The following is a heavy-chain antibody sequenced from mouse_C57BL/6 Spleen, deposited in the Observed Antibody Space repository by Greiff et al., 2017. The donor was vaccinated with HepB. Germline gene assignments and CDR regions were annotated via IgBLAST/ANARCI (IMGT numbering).Heavy chain of an antibody. J-gene: IGHJ4*01. V-gene: IGHV1-82*01. Sequence: QVQLQQSGPELVKPGASVKISCKASGYAFSSSWMNWVKQRPGKGLEWIGRIYPGDGDTNYNGKFKGKATLTADKSSSTAYMQLSSLTSEDSAVYFCARRIITTPGNAMDYWGQGTSVTVSS. D-gene: IGHD1-1*01. CDR2: IYPGDGDT. CDR1: GYAFSSSW. CDR3: ARRIITTPGNAMDY.